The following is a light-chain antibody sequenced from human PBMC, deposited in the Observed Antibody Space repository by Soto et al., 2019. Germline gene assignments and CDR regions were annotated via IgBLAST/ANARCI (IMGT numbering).Light chain of an antibody. Sequence: DSVLAQSPGTLSLSPGERATLSCRASQSVGSIYLAWYQQKPGQAPRLLIHGASNRAYGIPDRFSGSGSGTDFTLTISRLEPEDFAVYYCQQYGSSPRTFGQGTKVDIK. CDR1: QSVGSIY. CDR3: QQYGSSPRT. V-gene: IGKV3-20*01. J-gene: IGKJ1*01. CDR2: GAS.